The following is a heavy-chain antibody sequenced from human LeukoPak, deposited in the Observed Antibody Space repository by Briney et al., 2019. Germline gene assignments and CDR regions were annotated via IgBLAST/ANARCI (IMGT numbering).Heavy chain of an antibody. CDR3: ARDPAPTLI. V-gene: IGHV3-23*01. D-gene: IGHD2-2*01. CDR1: GFTFSSYA. J-gene: IGHJ4*02. Sequence: GGSLRLSCAASGFTFSSYAMSWVRQAPGKGLEWVSIISGSDGSAYYADSVKGRFTISRDNSKNTLYLQMNSLRAEDTAVYYCARDPAPTLIWGQGTLVTVSS. CDR2: ISGSDGSA.